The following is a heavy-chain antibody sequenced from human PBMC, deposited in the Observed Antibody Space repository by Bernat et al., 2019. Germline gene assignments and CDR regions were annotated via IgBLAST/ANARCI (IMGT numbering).Heavy chain of an antibody. V-gene: IGHV3-23*01. CDR2: ITSSAGNT. J-gene: IGHJ4*02. CDR1: GFTFSSYA. Sequence: EVQLLESGGGLVQPGGSLRLSCAASGFTFSSYAMSWVRQAPGKGLEWVSSITSSAGNTYYADSVKGRFIISRDNSRKTLSLQMNSLIAEDTAIYYGVKLPHGDYVPSWGQGTMVTVSS. CDR3: VKLPHGDYVPS. D-gene: IGHD4-17*01.